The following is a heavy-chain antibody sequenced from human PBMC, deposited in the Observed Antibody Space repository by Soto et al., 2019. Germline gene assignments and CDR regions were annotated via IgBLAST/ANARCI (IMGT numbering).Heavy chain of an antibody. V-gene: IGHV3-74*01. CDR1: GFTFSSYW. Sequence: PGGSLRLSCAASGFTFSSYWMHWVRQAPGKGLVWVSRINSDGSSTSYADSVKGRFTISRHNAKNTLYLQMSSLRAENTAVYYCARYSSGWNAFDYWGQGTLVTVSS. CDR2: INSDGSST. CDR3: ARYSSGWNAFDY. J-gene: IGHJ4*02. D-gene: IGHD6-19*01.